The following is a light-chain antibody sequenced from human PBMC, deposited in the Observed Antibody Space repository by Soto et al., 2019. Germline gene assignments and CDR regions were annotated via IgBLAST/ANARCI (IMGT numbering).Light chain of an antibody. CDR2: EDI. CDR1: SSDVGSYNL. J-gene: IGLJ3*02. CDR3: CSSQGSSPRV. V-gene: IGLV2-23*01. Sequence: QSVLTQPASVSGSPGQSITISCTGTSSDVGSYNLVSWYQQHPGTAPKLMIYEDINRASGVSDRFSGSTSGITASLTISVPQAGDEADCYSCSSQGSSPRVFGGGTKLTVL.